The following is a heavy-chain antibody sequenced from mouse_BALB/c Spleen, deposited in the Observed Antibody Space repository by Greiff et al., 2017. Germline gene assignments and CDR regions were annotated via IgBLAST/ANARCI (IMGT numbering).Heavy chain of an antibody. Sequence: VKLMESGPGLVAPSQSLSITCTVSGFSLTGYGVNWVRQPPGKGLEWLGMIWGDGSTDYNSALKSRLSISKDNSKSQVFLKMNSLQTDDTARYYCAKSTMITTDVDWYFDVWGAGTTVTVSS. CDR1: GFSLTGYG. V-gene: IGHV2-6-7*01. CDR3: AKSTMITTDVDWYFDV. CDR2: IWGDGST. J-gene: IGHJ1*01. D-gene: IGHD2-4*01.